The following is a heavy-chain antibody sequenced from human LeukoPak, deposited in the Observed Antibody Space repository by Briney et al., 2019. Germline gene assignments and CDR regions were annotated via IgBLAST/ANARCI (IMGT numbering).Heavy chain of an antibody. CDR3: ANYGSSIFGVANPYFDY. D-gene: IGHD3-3*01. Sequence: EAGGSLRLSCAASGFTFSSYAMSWVRQAPGKGLEWVSAISGSGGSTYYADSVKGRFTISRDNSKNTLYLQMNSLRAEDTAVYYCANYGSSIFGVANPYFDYWGQGTLVTVSS. J-gene: IGHJ4*02. CDR1: GFTFSSYA. V-gene: IGHV3-23*01. CDR2: ISGSGGST.